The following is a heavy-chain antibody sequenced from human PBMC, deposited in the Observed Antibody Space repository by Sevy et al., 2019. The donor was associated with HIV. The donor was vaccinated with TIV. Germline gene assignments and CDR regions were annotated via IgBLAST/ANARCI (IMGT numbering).Heavy chain of an antibody. CDR3: AKDINRGCDGVNCYSYYYYFYGLDV. CDR2: VSWNSRNI. Sequence: GGSLRLSCAASGFTFSTYAMTWVRQAPGKGLEWVSGVSWNSRNIGYADSVKGRFTISRDNARHFLYLEMNSLRPEDTALYYCAKDINRGCDGVNCYSYYYYFYGLDVWGQGTTVTVSS. CDR1: GFTFSTYA. V-gene: IGHV3-9*01. D-gene: IGHD2-21*01. J-gene: IGHJ6*02.